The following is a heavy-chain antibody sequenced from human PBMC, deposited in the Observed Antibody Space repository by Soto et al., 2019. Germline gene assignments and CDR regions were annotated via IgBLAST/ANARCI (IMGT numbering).Heavy chain of an antibody. CDR2: ISGYNGNT. J-gene: IGHJ4*02. D-gene: IGHD3-3*01. V-gene: IGHV1-18*01. CDR3: PRGDPDLWSGYHYYFDY. CDR1: GYTFTSYG. Sequence: ASVKVSCKASGYTFTSYGMSWVRQAPGQGLEGMGWISGYNGNTNYAQKLQGRVTMTTDTSTSTAYMELRSLRSDDTAVYYCPRGDPDLWSGYHYYFDYWGQGTLVTVSS.